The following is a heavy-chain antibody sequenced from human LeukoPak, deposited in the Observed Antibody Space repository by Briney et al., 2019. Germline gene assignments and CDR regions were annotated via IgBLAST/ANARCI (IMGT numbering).Heavy chain of an antibody. D-gene: IGHD2-15*01. Sequence: KASETLSLTCAVYGGSFSGYYWSWIRQPPGKGLEWIGRIYASGSTNHNPSLKSRVTISVDTSKNQFSLKLSSVTAADTAVYYCARGRSCSGGSCYLHFDYWGQGTLVTVSS. J-gene: IGHJ4*02. V-gene: IGHV4-4*08. CDR3: ARGRSCSGGSCYLHFDY. CDR1: GGSFSGYY. CDR2: IYASGST.